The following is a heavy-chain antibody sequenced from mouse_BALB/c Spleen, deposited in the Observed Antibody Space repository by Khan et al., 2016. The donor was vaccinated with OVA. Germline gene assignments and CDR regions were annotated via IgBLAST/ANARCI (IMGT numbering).Heavy chain of an antibody. CDR1: GYTFTTYT. Sequence: KDGAELARPGASVKMSCKASGYTFTTYTMHWVKQRPGPGLEWIGYINPSNGYTNYNQKFKDKSTLTADKSSSTAYMQLSSLTSDYSAVYYCAREGAYYRSDGWFSYWGQGTLVTVSA. D-gene: IGHD2-14*01. V-gene: IGHV1-4*01. J-gene: IGHJ3*01. CDR3: AREGAYYRSDGWFSY. CDR2: INPSNGYT.